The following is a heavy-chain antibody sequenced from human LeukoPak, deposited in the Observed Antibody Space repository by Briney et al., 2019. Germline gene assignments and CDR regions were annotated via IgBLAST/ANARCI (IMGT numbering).Heavy chain of an antibody. Sequence: PGGSLRLSCAASGFTFSSYWMSWVRQAPGKGLEWVAVISYDGSNKYYADSVKGRFTISRDNSKNTLYLQMNSLRAEDTAVYYCASLTWQLVLTDWGQGTLVTVSS. D-gene: IGHD6-6*01. CDR2: ISYDGSNK. CDR3: ASLTWQLVLTD. V-gene: IGHV3-30*03. CDR1: GFTFSSYW. J-gene: IGHJ4*02.